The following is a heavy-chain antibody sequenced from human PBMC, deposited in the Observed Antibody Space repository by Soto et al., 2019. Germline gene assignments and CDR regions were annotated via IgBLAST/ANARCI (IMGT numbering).Heavy chain of an antibody. V-gene: IGHV1-18*04. CDR1: GYTFTSYG. Sequence: GASVKVSCKASGYTFTSYGISWVRQAPGQGLEWMGWISAYNGNTNYAQKLQGRVTMTTDTSTSTAYMELRSLRSDDTAVYYCARDPLGYCSGGSCYGPHGMDVWGQGTTVTVSS. CDR3: ARDPLGYCSGGSCYGPHGMDV. D-gene: IGHD2-15*01. CDR2: ISAYNGNT. J-gene: IGHJ6*02.